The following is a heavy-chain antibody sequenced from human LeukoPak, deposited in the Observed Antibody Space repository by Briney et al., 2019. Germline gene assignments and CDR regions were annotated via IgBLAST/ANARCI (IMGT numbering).Heavy chain of an antibody. D-gene: IGHD2-2*01. Sequence: SETLSLTCAVYGGSFSGYYWSWIRQPPGKGLEWIGEINHSGSTNYNPSLKSRVTISVDTSENQFSLKLSSVTAADTAVYYCARKNCGSTSCYDYWGQGTLVTVSS. V-gene: IGHV4-34*01. CDR2: INHSGST. CDR3: ARKNCGSTSCYDY. J-gene: IGHJ4*02. CDR1: GGSFSGYY.